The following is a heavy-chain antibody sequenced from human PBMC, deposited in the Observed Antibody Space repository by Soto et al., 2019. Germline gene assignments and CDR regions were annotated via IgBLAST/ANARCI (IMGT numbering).Heavy chain of an antibody. Sequence: SETRSLTCTVSGGSISSSSYYWGWIRQPPGKGLEWIGSIYYSGSTYYNPSLKSRVTISVDTSKNQFSLKLSSVTAADTAVYYCASPLWFGELPPYYYYYGMDVRGQGTTVTVS. D-gene: IGHD3-10*01. CDR2: IYYSGST. CDR3: ASPLWFGELPPYYYYYGMDV. V-gene: IGHV4-39*01. CDR1: GGSISSSSYY. J-gene: IGHJ6*02.